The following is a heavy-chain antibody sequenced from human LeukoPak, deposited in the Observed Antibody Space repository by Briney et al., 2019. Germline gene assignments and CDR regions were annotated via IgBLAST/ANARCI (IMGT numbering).Heavy chain of an antibody. V-gene: IGHV3-21*01. J-gene: IGHJ1*01. CDR3: ATDFQH. CDR1: GFTLSTYS. CDR2: ISSTSSYI. Sequence: PGGSLRLSCAASGFTLSTYSMNWVRQAPGKGLEWVSSISSTSSYIYYADSVKGRFTISRDNSKNSLYLQMNSLRDEDTAVYYCATDFQHWGQGTLVTVPS.